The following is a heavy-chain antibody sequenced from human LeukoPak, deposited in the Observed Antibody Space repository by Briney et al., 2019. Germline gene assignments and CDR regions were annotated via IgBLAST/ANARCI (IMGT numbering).Heavy chain of an antibody. V-gene: IGHV1-2*02. CDR3: ARDYYDNSGFGAFDI. Sequence: ASVTVSCKASGYTFTAHYMHWVRQAPGQGLEWMGWINPNSGGTKYAQNFQGRVTMTRDTSIRAVYMELSRLRSDDMAVYYCARDYYDNSGFGAFDIWGQGTMVTVSS. CDR2: INPNSGGT. D-gene: IGHD3-22*01. CDR1: GYTFTAHY. J-gene: IGHJ3*02.